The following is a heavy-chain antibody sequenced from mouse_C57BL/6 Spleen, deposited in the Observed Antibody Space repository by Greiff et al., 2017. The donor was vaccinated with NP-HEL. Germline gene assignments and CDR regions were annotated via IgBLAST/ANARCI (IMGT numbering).Heavy chain of an antibody. J-gene: IGHJ3*01. D-gene: IGHD2-3*01. V-gene: IGHV1-69*01. CDR1: GYTFTSYW. CDR3: ARIGLDGPFAY. CDR2: IDPSDSYT. Sequence: QVQLKQPGAELVMPGASVKLSCKASGYTFTSYWMHWVKQRPGQGLEWIGEIDPSDSYTNYNQKFKGKSTLTVDKSSSTAYMQLSSLTSEDSAVYYCARIGLDGPFAYWGQGTLVTVSA.